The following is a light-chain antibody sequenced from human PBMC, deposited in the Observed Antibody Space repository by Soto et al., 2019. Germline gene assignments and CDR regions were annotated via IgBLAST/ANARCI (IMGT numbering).Light chain of an antibody. CDR2: DAS. CDR1: QDISKF. J-gene: IGKJ3*01. CDR3: QQYENRPYT. V-gene: IGKV1-33*01. Sequence: IQMTESPSSLSSCIGDRFSFTCQASQDISKFLNWYQHKPGQAPSLLIYDASKSHFGVPSRFSGSGSGTDFTFTISSLQPEDNATYYCQQYENRPYTFGPGTKVDIK.